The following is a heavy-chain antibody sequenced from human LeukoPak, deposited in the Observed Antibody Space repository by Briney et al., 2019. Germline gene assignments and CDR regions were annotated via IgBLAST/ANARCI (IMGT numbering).Heavy chain of an antibody. CDR2: ISGSGGST. CDR1: GFTFSSYA. Sequence: GGSLRLSCAASGFTFSSYAMSWVRQAPGKGLEWVSAISGSGGSTYYTDSVKGRFTISRDNSKNTLYLQMNSLRAEDTAVYYCAKDGQVWGSYRRDFDYWGQGTLVTVSS. J-gene: IGHJ4*02. V-gene: IGHV3-23*01. CDR3: AKDGQVWGSYRRDFDY. D-gene: IGHD3-16*02.